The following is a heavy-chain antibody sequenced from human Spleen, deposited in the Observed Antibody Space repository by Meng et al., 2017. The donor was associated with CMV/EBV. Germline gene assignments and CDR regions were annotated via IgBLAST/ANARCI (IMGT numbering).Heavy chain of an antibody. V-gene: IGHV1-69*05. CDR1: GTVSRHA. Sequence: GTVSRHATSGVRQAPGQGLEWMGGIIPMFGTTTFAQKFRGRVTITTDESTSTAFMELSDLRSDDTAVYYCASGRTQDGGYDGDYFDYWGQGTLVTVSS. D-gene: IGHD5-12*01. CDR3: ASGRTQDGGYDGDYFDY. CDR2: IIPMFGTT. J-gene: IGHJ4*02.